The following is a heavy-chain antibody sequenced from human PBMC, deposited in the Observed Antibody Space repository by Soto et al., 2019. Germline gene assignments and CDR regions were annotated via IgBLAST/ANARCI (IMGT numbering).Heavy chain of an antibody. J-gene: IGHJ4*02. Sequence: QVQLVESGGGVVHPGRSLRLSCAASGFTFSSYAMHWVRQAPGKGLEWVAVISYDGSNKYYADSVKGRFTISRDNSKNTLYLQMNSLRAEDTAVYYCARSKDSSFPDYWGQGTLVTVSS. CDR2: ISYDGSNK. D-gene: IGHD6-6*01. V-gene: IGHV3-30-3*01. CDR1: GFTFSSYA. CDR3: ARSKDSSFPDY.